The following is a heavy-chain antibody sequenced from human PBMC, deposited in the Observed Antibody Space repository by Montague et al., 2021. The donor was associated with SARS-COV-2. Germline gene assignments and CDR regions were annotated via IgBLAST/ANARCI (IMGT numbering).Heavy chain of an antibody. CDR1: GGSISSSSYY. J-gene: IGHJ4*02. CDR3: ARHGKTRIAMIVVVIGYSDY. V-gene: IGHV4-39*01. Sequence: SETLSLTCTVSGGSISSSSYYWGWIRQPPGKGLEWIGSIYYGGSTYYNPSLKSRVTISVDTSKNQFSLKLSSVTAADTAVYYCARHGKTRIAMIVVVIGYSDYWGQGTLVTVSS. D-gene: IGHD3-22*01. CDR2: IYYGGST.